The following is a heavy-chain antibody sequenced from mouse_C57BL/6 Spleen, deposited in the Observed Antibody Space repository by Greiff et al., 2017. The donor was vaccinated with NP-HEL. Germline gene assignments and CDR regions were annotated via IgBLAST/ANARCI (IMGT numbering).Heavy chain of an antibody. V-gene: IGHV2-2*01. Sequence: VKLVESGPGLVQPSQSLSITCTVSGFSLTSYGVHWVRQSPGKGLEWLGVIWSGGSTDYNAAFISRLSISKDNSKSQVFFKMNSLQADDTAIYYCARGMGGYDGEVAMDYWGQGTSVTVSS. CDR1: GFSLTSYG. CDR3: ARGMGGYDGEVAMDY. D-gene: IGHD2-2*01. J-gene: IGHJ4*01. CDR2: IWSGGST.